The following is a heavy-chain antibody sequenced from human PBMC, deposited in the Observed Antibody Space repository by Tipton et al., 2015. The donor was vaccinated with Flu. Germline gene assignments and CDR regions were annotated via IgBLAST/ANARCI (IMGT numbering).Heavy chain of an antibody. Sequence: GSLRLSCAASGFSFSNFAMNWVRQAPGKGLEWLSTVRGSGDRTYYADSVKGRFTISRDNSKNTVSLQMNSLRAEDTAVYYCAKDAFGSGSPLDDWGQGTQVIVSS. CDR3: AKDAFGSGSPLDD. V-gene: IGHV3-23*01. CDR1: GFSFSNFA. D-gene: IGHD3-10*01. CDR2: VRGSGDRT. J-gene: IGHJ4*02.